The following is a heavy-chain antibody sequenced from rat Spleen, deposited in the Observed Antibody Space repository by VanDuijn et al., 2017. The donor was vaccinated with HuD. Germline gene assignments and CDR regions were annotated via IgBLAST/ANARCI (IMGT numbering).Heavy chain of an antibody. D-gene: IGHD1-11*01. J-gene: IGHJ3*01. CDR3: ARPTEGIAWFAY. CDR1: GFTFSSFP. CDR2: ISSGGSGT. V-gene: IGHV5-25*01. Sequence: EVQLVESGGGLVQPGRSMKLSCAASGFTFSSFPMAWVRQAPKKGLEWVASISSGGSGTYYRDSVRGRFTISSDNAKSTLNLQMDSLRSEDTATYYCARPTEGIAWFAYWGQGTLVTVSS.